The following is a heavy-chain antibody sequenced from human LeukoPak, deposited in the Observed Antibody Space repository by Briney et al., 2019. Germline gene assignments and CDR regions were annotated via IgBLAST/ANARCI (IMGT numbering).Heavy chain of an antibody. Sequence: ASVKVSCKASGYTFTSYDINWVRQATGQGLEWMGWMNPNSGNTGYAQKFQGRVTITTDTSTSTAYMELRSLRSDDTAVYYCARQAGDYYGSGGFDPWGQGTLVTVSS. J-gene: IGHJ5*02. V-gene: IGHV1-8*03. CDR1: GYTFTSYD. CDR2: MNPNSGNT. D-gene: IGHD3-10*01. CDR3: ARQAGDYYGSGGFDP.